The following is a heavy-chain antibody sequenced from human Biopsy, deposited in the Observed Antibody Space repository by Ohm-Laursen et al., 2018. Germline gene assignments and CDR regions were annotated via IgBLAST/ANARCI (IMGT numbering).Heavy chain of an antibody. CDR1: GGSISSDY. D-gene: IGHD2/OR15-2a*01. Sequence: SVTLSLTCTVSGGSISSDYWSWIRQTPGKGLEWFGHLYYSGRTNYNPYLKSRVTISVNTSKNQFSLRLNSVTAADTAVYYCARATNSTGWPYYYFYGMDVWGQGTTVTVSS. J-gene: IGHJ6*02. CDR2: LYYSGRT. V-gene: IGHV4-59*01. CDR3: ARATNSTGWPYYYFYGMDV.